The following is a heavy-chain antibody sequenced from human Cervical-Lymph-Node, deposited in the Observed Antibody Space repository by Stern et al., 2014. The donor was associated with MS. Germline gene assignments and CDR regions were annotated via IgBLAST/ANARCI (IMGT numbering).Heavy chain of an antibody. CDR1: GYTFINYD. V-gene: IGHV1-8*01. CDR3: VRGGFSYGYGLDA. Sequence: QVQLVQSGSQVRKPGASVKGSCQASGYTFINYDIFWVRQATGQGLEWMGWMNPNNANTGHAQKFQGRVTMTRNTSISTAYMELSGLRSDDTAVYYCVRGGFSYGYGLDAWGQGTAVIVSS. J-gene: IGHJ6*02. CDR2: MNPNNANT. D-gene: IGHD5-18*01.